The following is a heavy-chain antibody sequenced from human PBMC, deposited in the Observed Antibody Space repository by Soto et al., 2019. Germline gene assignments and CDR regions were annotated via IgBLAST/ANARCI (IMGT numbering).Heavy chain of an antibody. Sequence: ASVKVSCKASGGTFRTFAISWVRQAPGQGPEWMGGIIPVFGTPNYAQKFQGRVTITADESTSTAYMELSSLRSEDTAVYYCARGGSTMVRGPLVYGLDVWGQGTTVTVSS. CDR2: IIPVFGTP. CDR1: GGTFRTFA. V-gene: IGHV1-69*13. D-gene: IGHD3-10*01. J-gene: IGHJ6*02. CDR3: ARGGSTMVRGPLVYGLDV.